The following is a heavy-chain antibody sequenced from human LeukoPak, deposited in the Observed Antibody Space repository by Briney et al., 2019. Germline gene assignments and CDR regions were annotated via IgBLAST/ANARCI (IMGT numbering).Heavy chain of an antibody. CDR1: GFTFSSYA. Sequence: PGGSLRLSCAASGFTFSSYAMSWVRQAPGKGLEWVSVISGSGGSTYYADSVKGRFTISRDNSKNTLYLQMNSLRAEDTAVYYCAKDVGSSSSPPDYWGQGTLVTVSS. D-gene: IGHD6-13*01. CDR2: ISGSGGST. V-gene: IGHV3-23*01. J-gene: IGHJ4*02. CDR3: AKDVGSSSSPPDY.